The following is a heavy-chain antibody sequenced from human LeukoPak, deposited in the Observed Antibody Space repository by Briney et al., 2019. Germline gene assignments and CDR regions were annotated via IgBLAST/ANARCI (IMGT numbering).Heavy chain of an antibody. CDR2: IYYSGST. D-gene: IGHD3-22*01. V-gene: IGHV4-39*07. CDR1: GGSISSSSYY. J-gene: IGHJ4*02. Sequence: SETLSLTCTVSGGSISSSSYYWGWIRQPPGKGLEWIGSIYYSGSTYYNPSLKSRVTISVDTSKNQFSLKLSSVTAAGTAVYYCARLSYDSSGLYFDYWGQGTLVTVSS. CDR3: ARLSYDSSGLYFDY.